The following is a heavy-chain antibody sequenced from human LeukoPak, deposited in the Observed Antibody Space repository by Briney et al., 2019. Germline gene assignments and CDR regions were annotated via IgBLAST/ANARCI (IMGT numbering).Heavy chain of an antibody. Sequence: GGSLRLSCAASGFTFSDYYMSWIRQAPGKGLEWVSYISSSNRYTNYADSVKGRFAISRDNSKSIVFLQLNSLRAEDTALYYCARDLHYYVAMDVWGQGTTVYVSS. CDR3: ARDLHYYVAMDV. V-gene: IGHV3-11*05. J-gene: IGHJ6*02. D-gene: IGHD3-10*02. CDR2: ISSSNRYT. CDR1: GFTFSDYY.